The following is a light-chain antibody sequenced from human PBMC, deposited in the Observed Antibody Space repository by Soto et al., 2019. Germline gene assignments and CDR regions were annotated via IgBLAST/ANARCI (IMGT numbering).Light chain of an antibody. CDR3: QQGSNWPRT. Sequence: EIVLTQSPATLSLSPGERATLSCRASQSVISSLAWYQQKPGQAPRLLIYDAFNRATGIPTRFSGSGSGTDFTLTISSLEPEDSAVYYCQQGSNWPRTFGGGTKVEIK. CDR2: DAF. J-gene: IGKJ4*01. CDR1: QSVISS. V-gene: IGKV3-11*01.